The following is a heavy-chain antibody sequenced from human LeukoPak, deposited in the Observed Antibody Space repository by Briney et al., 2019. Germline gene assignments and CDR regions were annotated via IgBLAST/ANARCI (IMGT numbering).Heavy chain of an antibody. CDR3: ARGYCSSTSCVYFDY. J-gene: IGHJ4*02. D-gene: IGHD2-2*01. CDR2: IYTSGST. Sequence: SETLSLTCTVSGGSISSYYWSWNRQPAGMGLEWIGRIYTSGSTNCNPSLKSRVTMSVDTSKNQFSLKLSSVTAADTAVYYCARGYCSSTSCVYFDYWGQGTLLTVSS. CDR1: GGSISSYY. V-gene: IGHV4-4*07.